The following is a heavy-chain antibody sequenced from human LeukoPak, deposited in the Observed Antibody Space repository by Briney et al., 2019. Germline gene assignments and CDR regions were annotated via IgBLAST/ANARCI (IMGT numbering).Heavy chain of an antibody. D-gene: IGHD4-17*01. CDR3: AKDNLAGDLRDAFDI. Sequence: GGSLRLSCVASGFTFSSYAMSWVRQAPGKGLEWVSAISGSGGSTYYADSVKGRFTISRDNSKNTLYLQMNSLRAEDTAVYYCAKDNLAGDLRDAFDIWGQGTMVTVSS. CDR1: GFTFSSYA. CDR2: ISGSGGST. J-gene: IGHJ3*02. V-gene: IGHV3-23*01.